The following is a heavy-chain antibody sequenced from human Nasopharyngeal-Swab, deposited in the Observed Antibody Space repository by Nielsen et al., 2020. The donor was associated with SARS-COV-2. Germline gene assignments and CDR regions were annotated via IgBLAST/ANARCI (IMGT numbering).Heavy chain of an antibody. J-gene: IGHJ4*02. V-gene: IGHV4-59*01. D-gene: IGHD2-15*01. CDR3: ARGSVHDNGGSDFDY. CDR2: IYYSGST. Sequence: SETLSLTCTVSGGSISSYYWSWIRQPPGKGLEWIGYIYYSGSTNYNPSLKSRVTISVDTSKNQFSLKLSSVTAADTAVYYCARGSVHDNGGSDFDYWGQGTLVTVSS. CDR1: GGSISSYY.